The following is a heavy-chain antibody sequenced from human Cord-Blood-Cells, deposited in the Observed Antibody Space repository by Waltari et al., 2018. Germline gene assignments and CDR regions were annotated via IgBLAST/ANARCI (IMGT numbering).Heavy chain of an antibody. J-gene: IGHJ4*02. Sequence: QVQLVQSGAEVKKPGASVKVSCKASGYTFTGYYMHWVRQAPGQGLEWMGWINPNSGGKNYAQKFQGRVTMTRDTSISTAYMELSRLRSDDTAVYYCARAGGDYYDSSGYYFDYGGQGTLVTVSS. D-gene: IGHD3-22*01. CDR3: ARAGGDYYDSSGYYFDY. V-gene: IGHV1-2*02. CDR1: GYTFTGYY. CDR2: INPNSGGK.